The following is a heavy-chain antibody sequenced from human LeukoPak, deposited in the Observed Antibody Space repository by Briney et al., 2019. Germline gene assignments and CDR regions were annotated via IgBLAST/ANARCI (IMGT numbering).Heavy chain of an antibody. Sequence: GRSLRLSCAASGFTFSSYGMHWVRQAPGKGLEWVAVISYDGSNKYYADSVKGRFTISRDNSKNTLYLQMNSLRAEDTAVYYCAKAYGITGTLAGGKDVWGQGTTVTVSS. CDR3: AKAYGITGTLAGGKDV. J-gene: IGHJ6*02. CDR2: ISYDGSNK. CDR1: GFTFSSYG. D-gene: IGHD1-20*01. V-gene: IGHV3-30*18.